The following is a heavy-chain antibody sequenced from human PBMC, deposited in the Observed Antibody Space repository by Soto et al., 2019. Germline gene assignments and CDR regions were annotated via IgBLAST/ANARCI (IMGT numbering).Heavy chain of an antibody. D-gene: IGHD4-17*01. CDR2: ISSSSSII. CDR3: ERDFVYGDYSLDY. V-gene: IGHV3-48*01. Sequence: PGGSLRLSCAASRFTFSSYSMNWVRQAPGKGLEWVSYISSSSSIIYYADSVKGRFTISRDNAKNSLYLQMNSLRAEDTAVFYCERDFVYGDYSLDYWGQGTLVTVSS. J-gene: IGHJ4*02. CDR1: RFTFSSYS.